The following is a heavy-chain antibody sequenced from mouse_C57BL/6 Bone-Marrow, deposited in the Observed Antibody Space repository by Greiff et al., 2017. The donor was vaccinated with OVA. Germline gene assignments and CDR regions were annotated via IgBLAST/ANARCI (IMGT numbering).Heavy chain of an antibody. J-gene: IGHJ2*01. CDR2: IDPSASYT. V-gene: IGHV1-50*01. Sequence: QVQLQQPGAELVKPGASVKLSCKASGYTFTSYWMQWVKQRPGQGLAWIGEIDPSASYTNYNQKFKGKATLTVDTSSSTAYMQLSSLTSEDSAVYYCARWGDYWGQGTTLTGSS. CDR3: ARWGDY. CDR1: GYTFTSYW.